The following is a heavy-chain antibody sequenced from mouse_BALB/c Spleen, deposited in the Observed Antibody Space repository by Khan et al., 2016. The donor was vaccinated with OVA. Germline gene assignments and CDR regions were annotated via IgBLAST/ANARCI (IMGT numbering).Heavy chain of an antibody. J-gene: IGHJ3*01. CDR2: ISDGASYT. Sequence: EVELVESGGGLVKPGGSLKLSCAASGFTFSDYYMYWVRQSPEKRLEWVATISDGASYTYYPDSVKGRFTISRDDAKNNLYLQMSSLKSEDTAMXYCARGYYGNPFAYWGQGTLVTVSA. CDR1: GFTFSDYY. CDR3: ARGYYGNPFAY. V-gene: IGHV5-4*02. D-gene: IGHD2-1*01.